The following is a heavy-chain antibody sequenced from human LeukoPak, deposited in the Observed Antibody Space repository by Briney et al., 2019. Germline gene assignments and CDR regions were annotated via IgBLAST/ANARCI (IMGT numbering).Heavy chain of an antibody. CDR3: AKAYNYYDSSGYYDAFDI. D-gene: IGHD3-22*01. J-gene: IGHJ3*02. CDR2: ISGSGGST. Sequence: GSLRLSCAASGFTFSSYAMSWVRQAPGKGLEWVSAISGSGGSTYYADSVKGRFTISRDNSKNTLYLQMSSLRAEDTAVYYCAKAYNYYDSSGYYDAFDIWGQGTMVTVSS. CDR1: GFTFSSYA. V-gene: IGHV3-23*01.